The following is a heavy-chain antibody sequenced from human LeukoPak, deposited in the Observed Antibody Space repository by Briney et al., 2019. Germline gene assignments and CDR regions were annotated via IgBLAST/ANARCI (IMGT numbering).Heavy chain of an antibody. CDR3: ARGRYSSSFSDY. J-gene: IGHJ4*02. CDR1: GGSFSGYY. CDR2: INHSGST. V-gene: IGHV4-34*01. D-gene: IGHD6-13*01. Sequence: SETLSLTCAVYGGSFSGYYWSWIRQPPGKGLEWIGEINHSGSTNYNPSLKSRVTISVDTSKNQFSLKLSSVTAAATAVHYCARGRYSSSFSDYWGQGTLVTVSS.